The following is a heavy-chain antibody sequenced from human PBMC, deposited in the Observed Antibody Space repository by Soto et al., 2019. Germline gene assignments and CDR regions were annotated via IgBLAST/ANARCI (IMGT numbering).Heavy chain of an antibody. CDR2: IYYSGST. CDR1: GGSISSGGYY. CDR3: ARERRYYDILTGYGPFGMDV. Sequence: SETLSLTCTVSGGSISSGGYYWSWIRQHPGKGLEWIGYIYYSGSTYYNPSLKSRVTISVDTSKNQFSLKLSSVTAADTAVYYCARERRYYDILTGYGPFGMDVWGQGTKVTVSS. J-gene: IGHJ6*02. V-gene: IGHV4-31*03. D-gene: IGHD3-9*01.